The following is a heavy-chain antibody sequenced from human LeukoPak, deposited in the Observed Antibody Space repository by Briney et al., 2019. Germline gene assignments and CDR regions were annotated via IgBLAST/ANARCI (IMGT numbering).Heavy chain of an antibody. CDR1: GFSFSKFS. CDR2: ITSSSDST. CDR3: ARVMGSYGDSAY. J-gene: IGHJ4*02. D-gene: IGHD4-17*01. V-gene: IGHV3-48*04. Sequence: PGGSLRLSCAASGFSFSKFSMNWVRQAPGKGLEWISYITSSSDSTYYADSVKGRFTISRDNAKNSLYLQMDSLRAEDTAVYYCARVMGSYGDSAYWGQGTLVTVSS.